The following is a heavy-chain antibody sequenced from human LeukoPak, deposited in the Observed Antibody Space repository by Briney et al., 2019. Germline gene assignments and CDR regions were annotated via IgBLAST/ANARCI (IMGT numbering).Heavy chain of an antibody. Sequence: SQTLSLTCTVSGGSISSGGYYWSWIRQPPGKGLEWIGYIYHSGSTYYNPSLKSRVTISVDRSKNQFSLKLSSVTAADTAVYYCARTSDIVVVPAAIWFDPWGQGTLVTVSS. CDR2: IYHSGST. J-gene: IGHJ5*02. D-gene: IGHD2-2*01. CDR1: GGSISSGGYY. CDR3: ARTSDIVVVPAAIWFDP. V-gene: IGHV4-30-2*01.